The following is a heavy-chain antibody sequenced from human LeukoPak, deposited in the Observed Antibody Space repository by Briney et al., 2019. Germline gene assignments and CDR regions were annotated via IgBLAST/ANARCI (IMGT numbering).Heavy chain of an antibody. J-gene: IGHJ4*02. CDR2: ISWNSGSI. D-gene: IGHD6-13*01. Sequence: GRSLRLSCAASGFTFDDYAMHWVRQAPGKGLEWVSGISWNSGSIGYADSVKGRFTISRDNAKNSLYLQMNSLRAEDTALYYCAKDRSSWYVGGIDYWGQGTLVTVSS. CDR3: AKDRSSWYVGGIDY. V-gene: IGHV3-9*01. CDR1: GFTFDDYA.